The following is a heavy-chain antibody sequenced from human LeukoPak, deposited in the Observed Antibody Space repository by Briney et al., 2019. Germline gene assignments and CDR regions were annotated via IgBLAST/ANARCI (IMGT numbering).Heavy chain of an antibody. J-gene: IGHJ4*02. CDR3: ARDHGAFDY. CDR1: GFTFSSFG. CDR2: ISPDGSYA. D-gene: IGHD3-10*01. V-gene: IGHV3-30*04. Sequence: GGSLRLSCAASGFTFSSFGLHWVRQAPGRGLEWVALISPDGSYAYYADSVKGRFTISRDNSENTFYLQLTNVRSEDAAVYLCARDHGAFDYWGQGTLVTVSS.